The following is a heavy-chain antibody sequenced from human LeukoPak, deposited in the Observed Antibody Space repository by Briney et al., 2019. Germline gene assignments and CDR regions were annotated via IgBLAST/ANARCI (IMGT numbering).Heavy chain of an antibody. D-gene: IGHD2-15*01. J-gene: IGHJ4*02. Sequence: SETLSLTCAVYGGSFSGYYWSWIRQPPGKGLEWIGEINHSGSTNYNPSLRRRVAISVDTSKNQFSLKLSSVTAADTAVYYCARDGSPYCRGGSCYSIDFWGQGTLVTVSS. CDR1: GGSFSGYY. V-gene: IGHV4-34*01. CDR2: INHSGST. CDR3: ARDGSPYCRGGSCYSIDF.